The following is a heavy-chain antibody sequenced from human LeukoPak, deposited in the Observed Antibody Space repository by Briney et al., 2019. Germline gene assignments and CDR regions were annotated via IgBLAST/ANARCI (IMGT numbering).Heavy chain of an antibody. CDR1: GVSISSYY. D-gene: IGHD5-24*01. CDR2: IYYSGST. Sequence: SETLSLTCTVSGVSISSYYWSWIRQPPGKGLEWIGYIYYSGSTNYNPSLKSRVTISVDTSKNQFSLKLSSVTAADTAVYYCARVRGRDGYNFLDYWGQGTLVTVSS. V-gene: IGHV4-59*01. CDR3: ARVRGRDGYNFLDY. J-gene: IGHJ4*02.